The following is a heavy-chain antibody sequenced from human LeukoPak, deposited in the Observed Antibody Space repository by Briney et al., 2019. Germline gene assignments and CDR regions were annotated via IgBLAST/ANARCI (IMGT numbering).Heavy chain of an antibody. CDR1: GFTFSSYA. D-gene: IGHD4-17*01. CDR3: AKWRGFTTAAFDY. Sequence: PGGSLRLSCAASGFTFSSYAMSWVRQAPGKGLEWVSAISGSGGSTYYADSVKGRFTISGDNSKNTLYLQMNSLRAEDTAVYYCAKWRGFTTAAFDYWGQGTLVTVSS. V-gene: IGHV3-23*01. CDR2: ISGSGGST. J-gene: IGHJ4*02.